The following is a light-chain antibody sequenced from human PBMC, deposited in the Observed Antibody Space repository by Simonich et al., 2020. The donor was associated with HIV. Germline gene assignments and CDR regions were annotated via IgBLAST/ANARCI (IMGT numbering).Light chain of an antibody. Sequence: DIQMTQSPSTLSASVGDRVTITCRASGSISSWLAWYQQKSGKAPKLLIYKASSLKSGVPSRFSGSGSGTEFTLTISSLQPDDFAVYYCQQYNNWPLFFGQGTKLEMK. CDR3: QQYNNWPLF. V-gene: IGKV1-5*03. CDR2: KAS. J-gene: IGKJ2*01. CDR1: GSISSW.